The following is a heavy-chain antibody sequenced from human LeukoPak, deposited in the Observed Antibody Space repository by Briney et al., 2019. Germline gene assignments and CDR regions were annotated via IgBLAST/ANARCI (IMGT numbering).Heavy chain of an antibody. Sequence: PGGSLRLSCAASGFTSSSYWMHWVRQAPGKGLVWVSRINSDGSSTSYADSVKGRFTISRDNAKNTLYLQMNSLRAEDTAVYYCARVYYDFWSGYSHCFDYWGQGTLVTVSS. CDR1: GFTSSSYW. J-gene: IGHJ4*02. CDR2: INSDGSST. D-gene: IGHD3-3*01. CDR3: ARVYYDFWSGYSHCFDY. V-gene: IGHV3-74*01.